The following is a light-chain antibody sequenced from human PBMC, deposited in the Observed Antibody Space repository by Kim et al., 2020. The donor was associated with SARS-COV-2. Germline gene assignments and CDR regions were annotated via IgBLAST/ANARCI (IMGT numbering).Light chain of an antibody. CDR1: QSVNIY. J-gene: IGKJ1*01. CDR3: QEYKSNSWT. V-gene: IGKV1-5*01. Sequence: GDRVTITCRASQSVNIYLALYQHRPGKAPDLLIYDASILQSGVPSRFRGSGSGTDFTLTISGLQPDDFATYYCQEYKSNSWTFGQGTKVDIK. CDR2: DAS.